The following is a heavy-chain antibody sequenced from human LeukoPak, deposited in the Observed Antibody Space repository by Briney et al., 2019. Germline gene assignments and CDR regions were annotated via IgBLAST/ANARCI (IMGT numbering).Heavy chain of an antibody. CDR1: GFTFSSYW. D-gene: IGHD6-13*01. J-gene: IGHJ4*02. V-gene: IGHV3-7*01. Sequence: GGSLRLSCAASGFTFSSYWMSWVRQAPGKGLEWVANIKQDGSEKYYVDSVKGRFTISRDNAKNSLYLQMNSLRAEDTAVYYCARQRQQLETTCFDYWGQGTLVTVSS. CDR2: IKQDGSEK. CDR3: ARQRQQLETTCFDY.